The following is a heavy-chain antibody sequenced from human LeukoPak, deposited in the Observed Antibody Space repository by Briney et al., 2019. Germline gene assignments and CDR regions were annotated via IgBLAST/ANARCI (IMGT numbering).Heavy chain of an antibody. CDR2: IYYTGST. Sequence: SETLSLTCTVSGGSINNYYWSWIRQPPGRGLEWIGYIYYTGSTNYNPSLKSRVTISVDTSKNQFSLKMSSLTAADTAVYYCARHRGSGYPYFDYWGQGTLVTVSS. V-gene: IGHV4-59*01. D-gene: IGHD3-22*01. CDR1: GGSINNYY. J-gene: IGHJ4*02. CDR3: ARHRGSGYPYFDY.